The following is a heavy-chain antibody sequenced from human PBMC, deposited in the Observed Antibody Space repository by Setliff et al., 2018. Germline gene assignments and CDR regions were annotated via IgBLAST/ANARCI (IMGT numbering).Heavy chain of an antibody. D-gene: IGHD1-26*01. CDR1: GASISDYY. CDR2: VSASGST. CDR3: ARDNTIVGATDY. J-gene: IGHJ4*02. V-gene: IGHV4-4*07. Sequence: PSETLSLTCTVSGASISDYYWTWIRQPAGKELEWIGRVSASGSTTYNPSLKSRVTMSVDTSRNQISLNLTSVTAADTAVYYCARDNTIVGATDYWGQGALVTVSS.